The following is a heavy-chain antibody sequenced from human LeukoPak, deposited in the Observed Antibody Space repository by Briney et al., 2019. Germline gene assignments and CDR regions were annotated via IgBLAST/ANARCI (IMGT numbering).Heavy chain of an antibody. Sequence: GGSLRLSCAASGFTFSSYAMTWVRQDPGKGLEWVSTISGSGGSTYYTDSVKGRFTISRDNSKNTLYLQMNSLRAEDTAVYYCARDRWLAATDTYGYYYMDVWGKGTTVTVSS. V-gene: IGHV3-23*01. CDR2: ISGSGGST. CDR3: ARDRWLAATDTYGYYYMDV. D-gene: IGHD6-13*01. J-gene: IGHJ6*03. CDR1: GFTFSSYA.